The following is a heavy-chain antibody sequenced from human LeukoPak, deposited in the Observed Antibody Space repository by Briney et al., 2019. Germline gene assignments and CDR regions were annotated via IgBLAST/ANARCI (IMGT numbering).Heavy chain of an antibody. CDR2: IYYSERT. Sequence: SETLSLTCTVSGVSISSNDHYWSWLRQPPGKSLEWIGYIYYSERTFYNPSLKTRGAIAVDTSKNQFSLRLSSVSAADTALYFCARSSYDTVGGDYFDFWGQGILVTVSS. D-gene: IGHD3-9*01. CDR3: ARSSYDTVGGDYFDF. J-gene: IGHJ4*02. V-gene: IGHV4-30-4*08. CDR1: GVSISSNDHY.